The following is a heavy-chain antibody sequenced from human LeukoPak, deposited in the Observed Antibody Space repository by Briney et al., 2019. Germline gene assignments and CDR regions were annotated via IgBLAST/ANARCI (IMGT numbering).Heavy chain of an antibody. V-gene: IGHV4-38-2*02. CDR3: ARDADPWDFDY. CDR2: IYHSGKT. D-gene: IGHD1-26*01. Sequence: SVTLSLTCAVSGYSISSGYYWGWIRQSPGKGLEWIGSIYHSGKTYYNPSLKSRVTVSVDTSKNQFSLKLTSVTAADTAVYYCARDADPWDFDYWGQGTLVTVSS. CDR1: GYSISSGYY. J-gene: IGHJ4*02.